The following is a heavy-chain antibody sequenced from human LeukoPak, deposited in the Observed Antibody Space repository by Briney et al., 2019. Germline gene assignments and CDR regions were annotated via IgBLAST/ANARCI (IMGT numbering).Heavy chain of an antibody. J-gene: IGHJ4*02. D-gene: IGHD2-8*01. CDR1: GFIFTNYA. CDR3: ARAGYCTNGVCPYFDY. CDR2: ISGSGGRT. Sequence: GGSLRLSCAASGFIFTNYAMSWVRQAPGKGREWVSSISGSGGRTYYADSVKGRFTISRDNSKNTLLLQMNRLRAEDTDVYYCARAGYCTNGVCPYFDYWGQGTLVNVSS. V-gene: IGHV3-23*01.